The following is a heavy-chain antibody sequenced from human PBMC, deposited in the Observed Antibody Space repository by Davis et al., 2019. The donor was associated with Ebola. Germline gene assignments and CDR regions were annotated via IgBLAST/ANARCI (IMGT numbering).Heavy chain of an antibody. CDR3: AIGSRRLRGMDV. CDR1: GGSISSGGYS. J-gene: IGHJ6*02. CDR2: IYHSGST. V-gene: IGHV4-30-2*01. D-gene: IGHD2/OR15-2a*01. Sequence: MPSETLSLTCTVSGGSISSGGYSWSWIRQPPGKGLEWIGYIYHSGSTYYNPSLKSRVTISVDTSKNQFSLKLSSVTAADTAVYYCAIGSRRLRGMDVWGQGTTVTVSS.